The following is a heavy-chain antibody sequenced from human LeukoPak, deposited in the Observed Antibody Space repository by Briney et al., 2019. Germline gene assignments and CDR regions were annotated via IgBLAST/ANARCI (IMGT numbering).Heavy chain of an antibody. J-gene: IGHJ6*03. Sequence: SETLSLTCTVSGGSISNYYWNWLRQPPGKGLEWIGYIYYSGTTNYNPSLKSRVSMSVDTSKNQFSLKLSSVTAADTAVYYCARGLNGDSYYYYYYMDVWGKGTTVTISS. CDR2: IYYSGTT. CDR1: GGSISNYY. CDR3: ARGLNGDSYYYYYYMDV. D-gene: IGHD4-17*01. V-gene: IGHV4-59*01.